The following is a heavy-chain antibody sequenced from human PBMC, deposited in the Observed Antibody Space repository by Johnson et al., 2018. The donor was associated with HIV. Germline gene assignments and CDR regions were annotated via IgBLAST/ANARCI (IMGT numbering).Heavy chain of an antibody. Sequence: QEKLVESGGGVVQPGRSLRLSCAASGFTFSSYAMHWVRQAPGKGLEWVAVLTYDGRNNYYAASVKGRFTISRDNSKKTMDLQMNSRRAVDTAVYYCAKDLGTGDDAFEIWGQGTMVTVSS. D-gene: IGHD7-27*01. CDR2: LTYDGRNN. CDR3: AKDLGTGDDAFEI. V-gene: IGHV3-30-3*01. CDR1: GFTFSSYA. J-gene: IGHJ3*02.